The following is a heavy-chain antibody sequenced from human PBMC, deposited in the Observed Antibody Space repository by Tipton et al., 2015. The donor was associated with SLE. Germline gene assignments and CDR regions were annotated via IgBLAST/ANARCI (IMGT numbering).Heavy chain of an antibody. V-gene: IGHV3-30*04. D-gene: IGHD3-22*01. CDR1: GFTFRTSV. J-gene: IGHJ2*01. Sequence: SLRLSCVGSGFTFRTSVFYWVRQLPGKGLEWVAGISHDARGKSYADSVKGRLTIARDNSENILFLQLNSLGTEDTAVYYYAREDGTSGYAGYFDPWGRCTLVAVSS. CDR2: ISHDARGK. CDR3: AREDGTSGYAGYFDP.